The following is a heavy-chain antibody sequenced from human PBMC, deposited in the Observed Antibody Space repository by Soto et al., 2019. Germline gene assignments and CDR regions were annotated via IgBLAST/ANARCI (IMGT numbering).Heavy chain of an antibody. CDR3: AKDSWPTYLNYYYYMDV. Sequence: GGSLRLSCAASGFTFSSYAMSWVRQAPGKGLEWVSAISGSGGSTYYADSVKGRFTISRDNSKNTLYLQMNSLRAEDTAVYYCAKDSWPTYLNYYYYMDVWGKGTTVTVS. CDR1: GFTFSSYA. D-gene: IGHD1-26*01. CDR2: ISGSGGST. J-gene: IGHJ6*03. V-gene: IGHV3-23*01.